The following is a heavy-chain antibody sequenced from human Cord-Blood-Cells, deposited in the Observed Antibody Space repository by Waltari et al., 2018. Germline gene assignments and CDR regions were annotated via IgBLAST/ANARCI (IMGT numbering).Heavy chain of an antibody. CDR3: ARDEAGYYDSSGYDAFDI. D-gene: IGHD3-22*01. CDR2: INAGNGNT. CDR1: GYTFTSYA. J-gene: IGHJ3*02. V-gene: IGHV1-3*01. Sequence: QVQLVQSGAEVKKPGASVKVSCKASGYTFTSYAMHWVRQAPGRRLEWMGWINAGNGNTKYSQKFQGRVTITRDTSASTAYMELSSLRSEDTAVYYCARDEAGYYDSSGYDAFDIWGQGTMVTVSS.